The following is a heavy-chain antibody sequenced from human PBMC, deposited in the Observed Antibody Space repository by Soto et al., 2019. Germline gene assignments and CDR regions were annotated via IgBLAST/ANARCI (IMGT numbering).Heavy chain of an antibody. CDR1: GYTFTSYD. J-gene: IGHJ5*02. CDR3: ARSPSRERVVVVPAAFDP. CDR2: MNPNSGNT. V-gene: IGHV1-8*01. Sequence: GASVKVSCKASGYTFTSYDINWVRQATGQGLEWMGWMNPNSGNTGYAQKFQGRVTMTRNTSISTAYMELSSLRSEDTAVYYCARSPSRERVVVVPAAFDPWGQGTLVTVSS. D-gene: IGHD2-2*01.